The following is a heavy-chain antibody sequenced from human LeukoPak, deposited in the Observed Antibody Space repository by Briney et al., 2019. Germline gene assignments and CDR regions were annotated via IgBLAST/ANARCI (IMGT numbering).Heavy chain of an antibody. V-gene: IGHV3-48*01. CDR2: ISSSSSTI. J-gene: IGHJ4*02. D-gene: IGHD3-22*01. Sequence: GGSQRLSCAASGFTFSSYSMNWVRQAPGKGLEWVSYISSSSSTIYYADSVKGRFTISRDNAKNSLYLQMNSLRAEDTAVYYCARRMEVVVNPFDYWGQGTLVTVSS. CDR1: GFTFSSYS. CDR3: ARRMEVVVNPFDY.